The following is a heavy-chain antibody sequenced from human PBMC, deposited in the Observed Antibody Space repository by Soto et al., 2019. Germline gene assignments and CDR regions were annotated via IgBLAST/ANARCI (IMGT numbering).Heavy chain of an antibody. CDR2: ISSSSSYI. CDR1: GFTSSSYS. D-gene: IGHD6-13*01. Sequence: PGGSLRLSCAASGFTSSSYSMNWVRQAPGKGLEWVSSISSSSSYIYYADSVKGRFTISRDNAKNSLYLQMNSLRAEDTAVYYCARDRGSSHEYLFDYWGQGTLVTVSS. J-gene: IGHJ4*02. V-gene: IGHV3-21*01. CDR3: ARDRGSSHEYLFDY.